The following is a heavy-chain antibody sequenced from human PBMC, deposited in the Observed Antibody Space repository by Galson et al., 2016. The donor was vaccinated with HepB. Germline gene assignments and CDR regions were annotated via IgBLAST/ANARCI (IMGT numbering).Heavy chain of an antibody. D-gene: IGHD3-10*01. V-gene: IGHV4-39*01. Sequence: ETLSLTCTVSGGSISSTSYYWGWIRQPPGKGLEWIGSIYFSGSTYFNPSLKSRVTISVDTSKNQFSLKLSSVTATDTAVYYCARQGDGEGVGLDHWGQGTLVTVAS. CDR3: ARQGDGEGVGLDH. CDR2: IYFSGST. CDR1: GGSISSTSYY. J-gene: IGHJ4*02.